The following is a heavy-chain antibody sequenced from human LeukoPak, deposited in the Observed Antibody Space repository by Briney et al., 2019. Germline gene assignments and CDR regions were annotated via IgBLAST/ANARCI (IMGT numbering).Heavy chain of an antibody. CDR3: ARHEFYCSGGSCYSVNWFDP. Sequence: GGSLRLSCAASGFTFDDYGMSWVRQAPGKGLEWVSGINWNGGSTGYADSVKGRFTISRDNARNSLYLQMNSLRVEDTAVYYCARHEFYCSGGSCYSVNWFDPWGQGTLVTVSS. V-gene: IGHV3-20*04. D-gene: IGHD2-15*01. CDR1: GFTFDDYG. CDR2: INWNGGST. J-gene: IGHJ5*02.